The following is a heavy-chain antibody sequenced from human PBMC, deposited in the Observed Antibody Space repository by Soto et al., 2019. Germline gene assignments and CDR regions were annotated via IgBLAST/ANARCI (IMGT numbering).Heavy chain of an antibody. Sequence: QLQLQESGPGLVKPSETLSLTCTVSGGSISSSSYYWGWIRQPPGKGREWIGSIYYSGSTYYNPSLKSRVTISVDTFKSLVSLKLSSVTAADTAVYYCARQLGYSSSSYTREEASVDPWVQGTLVTVSS. CDR2: IYYSGST. D-gene: IGHD6-13*01. CDR3: ARQLGYSSSSYTREEASVDP. CDR1: GGSISSSSYY. V-gene: IGHV4-39*01. J-gene: IGHJ5*02.